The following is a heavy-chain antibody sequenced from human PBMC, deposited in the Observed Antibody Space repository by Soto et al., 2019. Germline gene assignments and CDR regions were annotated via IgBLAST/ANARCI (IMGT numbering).Heavy chain of an antibody. J-gene: IGHJ4*02. CDR2: INPNGGIT. V-gene: IGHV1-46*01. Sequence: ASVKVSCKASGYTFTHYYIHWVRQAPGQGLEWMGIINPNGGITTYAQKFRAGFTMTRDTSTSTVYLELSSLRSEDSAIYYCASSVNSAMAFDYWGQGXLVTVSS. CDR1: GYTFTHYY. D-gene: IGHD5-18*01. CDR3: ASSVNSAMAFDY.